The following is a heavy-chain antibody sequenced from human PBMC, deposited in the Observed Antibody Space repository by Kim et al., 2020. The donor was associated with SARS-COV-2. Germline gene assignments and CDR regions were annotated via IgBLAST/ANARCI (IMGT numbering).Heavy chain of an antibody. CDR1: GFDFNNYA. Sequence: LSLTCAASGFDFNNYALHWVRQAPGKGLEWVAVISLDGTNKHYADSVKGRFTISRDNSKNTLYVQMNSLRVEDTAVYYCAREVSVGLDYWGQGALVTVSS. V-gene: IGHV3-30*04. CDR2: ISLDGTNK. J-gene: IGHJ4*02. CDR3: AREVSVGLDY. D-gene: IGHD1-26*01.